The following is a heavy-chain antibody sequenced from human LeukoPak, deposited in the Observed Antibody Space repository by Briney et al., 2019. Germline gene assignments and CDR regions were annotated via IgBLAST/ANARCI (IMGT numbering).Heavy chain of an antibody. V-gene: IGHV3-48*01. CDR2: ISSTSNTI. J-gene: IGHJ4*02. D-gene: IGHD3-3*01. CDR3: ARGLDFWSGSYDY. CDR1: GFTFSTYS. Sequence: PGGSLRLSCAASGFTFSTYSLNLVRQAPGKGLEWVSYISSTSNTIYYADSVKGRFTISRDNAKNSLYLQMNSLRAEDTAVYYCARGLDFWSGSYDYWGQGTLVTVSS.